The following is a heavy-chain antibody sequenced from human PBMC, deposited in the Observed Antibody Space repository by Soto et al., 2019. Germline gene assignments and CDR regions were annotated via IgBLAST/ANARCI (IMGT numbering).Heavy chain of an antibody. CDR2: MYPNNGQT. J-gene: IGHJ5*02. D-gene: IGHD3-16*01. Sequence: QVQLVQSGAEVKRPGASVKVSCKASGDTFSNFDFNWVRQATGQGPEWMGWMYPNNGQTAYARTLQGRVTMTWNSSTSTAYMELSSLTSEDPAVYYCATMIRGLIHWLDPWGQGTLVTVSS. CDR3: ATMIRGLIHWLDP. V-gene: IGHV1-8*01. CDR1: GDTFSNFD.